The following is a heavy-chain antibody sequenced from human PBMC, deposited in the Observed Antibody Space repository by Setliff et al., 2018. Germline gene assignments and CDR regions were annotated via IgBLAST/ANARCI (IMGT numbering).Heavy chain of an antibody. CDR3: ARQGYYNFWSGYSEYYYYYIDV. D-gene: IGHD3-3*01. Sequence: SETLSLTCTVSGASITSGTYYWGWIRQPPGKGLEWIGRIHYSGTTYSNASLASRLTISVDTSKNQFSLKLSSVTAADTAVYYCARQGYYNFWSGYSEYYYYYIDVWGKGTTVTVSS. CDR1: GASITSGTYY. V-gene: IGHV4-39*01. J-gene: IGHJ6*03. CDR2: IHYSGTT.